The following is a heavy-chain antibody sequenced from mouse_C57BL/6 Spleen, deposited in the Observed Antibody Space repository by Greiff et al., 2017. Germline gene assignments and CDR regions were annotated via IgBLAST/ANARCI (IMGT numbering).Heavy chain of an antibody. CDR1: GYTFTSYW. J-gene: IGHJ2*01. CDR2: IYPSDSET. V-gene: IGHV1-61*01. D-gene: IGHD2-4*01. CDR3: AKERGRYDYDGGCDY. Sequence: QVQLQQPGAELVRPGSSVKLSCKASGYTFTSYWMDWVKQRPGQGLEWIGNIYPSDSETHYNQKFKDKATLTVDKSSSTAYMQLSSLTSEDSAVYYCAKERGRYDYDGGCDYWGQGTTLTVSS.